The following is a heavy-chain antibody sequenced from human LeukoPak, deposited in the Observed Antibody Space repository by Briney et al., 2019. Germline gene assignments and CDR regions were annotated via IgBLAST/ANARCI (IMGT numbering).Heavy chain of an antibody. D-gene: IGHD2-21*02. J-gene: IGHJ4*02. CDR1: GGSISSSSYY. Sequence: PSETLSLTCTVSGGSISSSSYYWGWIRQPPGKGLEWIGEISHSGSTNYNPSLKSRVTISVDTSKNQFSLKLSSVTAADTAVYYCARFDVVVTAIFDSWDQGTLVTVSS. V-gene: IGHV4-39*07. CDR2: ISHSGST. CDR3: ARFDVVVTAIFDS.